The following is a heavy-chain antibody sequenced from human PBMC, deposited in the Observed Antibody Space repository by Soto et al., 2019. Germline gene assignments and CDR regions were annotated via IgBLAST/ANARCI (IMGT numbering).Heavy chain of an antibody. D-gene: IGHD2-2*01. CDR1: GGTFSSYA. CDR2: IIPIFGTA. J-gene: IGHJ5*02. V-gene: IGHV1-69*13. Sequence: SVKVSCKASGGTFSSYAISWVRQAPGQGLEWMGGIIPIFGTANYAQKFQGRVTITADESTSTAYMELSSLRSEDTAVYYCARDMAVVQAAYNWFDPWGQGTLVTVSS. CDR3: ARDMAVVQAAYNWFDP.